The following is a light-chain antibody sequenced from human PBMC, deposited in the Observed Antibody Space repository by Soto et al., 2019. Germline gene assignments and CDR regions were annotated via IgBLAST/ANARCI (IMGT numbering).Light chain of an antibody. CDR1: GSDVGGYNY. CDR3: SSYTGYSTLV. Sequence: LAQPASVSGSPGQSITISCTGTGSDVGGYNYVSWYQQHPGKAPKLMIYDVSNRPSGVSDRFSGSKSGNTASLTISGLQAEDEADYYCSSYTGYSTLVFGTGTKVTVL. V-gene: IGLV2-14*01. CDR2: DVS. J-gene: IGLJ1*01.